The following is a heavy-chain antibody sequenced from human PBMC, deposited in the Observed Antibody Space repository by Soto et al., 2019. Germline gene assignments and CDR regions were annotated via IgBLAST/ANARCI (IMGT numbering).Heavy chain of an antibody. J-gene: IGHJ6*02. V-gene: IGHV3-21*03. D-gene: IGHD2-21*02. CDR3: AREKTAWPLAYGLEV. CDR1: EFSLSTYS. CDR2: ISTRSDV. Sequence: GGSLRLSCAASEFSLSTYSMNWVRQAPGKGLEWVSSISTRSDVYYADSVKGRFTIARDNAKNSLSLQMNSLSAEDTGVYYCAREKTAWPLAYGLEVWGQGTTVTVSS.